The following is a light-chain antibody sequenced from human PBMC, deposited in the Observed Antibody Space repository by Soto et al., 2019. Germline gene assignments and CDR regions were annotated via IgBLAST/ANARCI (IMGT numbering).Light chain of an antibody. CDR3: SSYTSDTTGV. CDR1: TSDVGGYNY. J-gene: IGLJ1*01. Sequence: SALTHPASVSGSPGQSIAISCTGTTSDVGGYNYVSWYQQHPGKAPKLMIYDVTTRPSGVSNRFSGSKSGNTAALTISGLQSEDEADYYCSSYTSDTTGVFGTGTKVTVL. V-gene: IGLV2-14*03. CDR2: DVT.